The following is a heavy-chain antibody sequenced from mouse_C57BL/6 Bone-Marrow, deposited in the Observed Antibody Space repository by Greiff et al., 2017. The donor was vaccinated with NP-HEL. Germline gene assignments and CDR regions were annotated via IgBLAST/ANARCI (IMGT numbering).Heavy chain of an antibody. CDR2: IDPSDSYT. D-gene: IGHD1-1*01. CDR1: GYTFTSYW. Sequence: QVQLQQPGAELVRPGTSVKLSCKASGYTFTSYWMHWVKQRPGQGLEWIGVIDPSDSYTNYNQKFKGKATLTVDTSSSTAYMQLSSLTSEDSAVYYCARQRNYGSLAYWGQGTLVTVSA. J-gene: IGHJ3*01. V-gene: IGHV1-59*01. CDR3: ARQRNYGSLAY.